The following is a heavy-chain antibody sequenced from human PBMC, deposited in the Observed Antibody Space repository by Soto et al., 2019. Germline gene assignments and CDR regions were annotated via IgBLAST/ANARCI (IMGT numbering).Heavy chain of an antibody. J-gene: IGHJ6*02. Sequence: ASVKVSCKASGGTFSSYAISWVRQVPGQGLEWMGGIIPIFGTANYAQKFQGRVTITADKSTSTAYMELSSLRSEDTAVYYCARGGSSRGRYYYYGMDVWGQGTTVTVSS. D-gene: IGHD6-13*01. CDR3: ARGGSSRGRYYYYGMDV. CDR2: IIPIFGTA. V-gene: IGHV1-69*06. CDR1: GGTFSSYA.